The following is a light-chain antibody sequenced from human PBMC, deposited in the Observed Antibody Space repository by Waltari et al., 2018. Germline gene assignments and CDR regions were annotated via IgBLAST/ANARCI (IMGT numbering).Light chain of an antibody. Sequence: QSALSQQPASVSGFPGQSITISCTGGNRDIGGYNFVAWHQQHPGKVPKLIIYDVSYVPSGVSSRFSGSKSGNTASLTISGLQAEDEADYYCSSYANSNTLLFGGGTKLAVL. CDR3: SSYANSNTLL. J-gene: IGLJ2*01. V-gene: IGLV2-14*03. CDR2: DVS. CDR1: NRDIGGYNF.